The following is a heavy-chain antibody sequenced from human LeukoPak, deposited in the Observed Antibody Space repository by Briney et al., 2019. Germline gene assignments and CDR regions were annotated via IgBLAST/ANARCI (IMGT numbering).Heavy chain of an antibody. CDR1: GFTFSSYA. D-gene: IGHD2-2*01. CDR2: ISGSGGST. J-gene: IGHJ5*02. Sequence: GGSLRLSCAASGFTFSSYAMSWVRQAPGKGLEWVSAISGSGGSTYYADSVKGRFTISRGNSKNTLYLQMNSLRAEDTAVYYCAKAPTSVVPAAANWFDHWGQGTLVTVSS. CDR3: AKAPTSVVPAAANWFDH. V-gene: IGHV3-23*01.